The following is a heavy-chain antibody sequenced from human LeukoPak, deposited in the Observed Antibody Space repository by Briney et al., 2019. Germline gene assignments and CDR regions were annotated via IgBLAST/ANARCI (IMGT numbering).Heavy chain of an antibody. J-gene: IGHJ4*02. D-gene: IGHD6-13*01. Sequence: GGSLRLSCAASGFTFFNYGVHWVRQAPGKGLDWVAVIWNDGSYKYYADPVKGRFTISRDNPKNTLYLQMNSLRAEDTAIYYCAKVVQYTASTGTGLDYWGQGTLVTVSS. CDR3: AKVVQYTASTGTGLDY. V-gene: IGHV3-33*06. CDR2: IWNDGSYK. CDR1: GFTFFNYG.